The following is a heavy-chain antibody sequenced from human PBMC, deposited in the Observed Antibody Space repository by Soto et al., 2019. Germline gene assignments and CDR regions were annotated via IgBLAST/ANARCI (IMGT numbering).Heavy chain of an antibody. CDR1: GFTFSAFW. CDR3: ARVNTLTSAWPFDF. CDR2: INSDGSGT. D-gene: IGHD6-19*01. V-gene: IGHV3-74*01. Sequence: RRLSCEASGFTFSAFWMHWVRQAPGKGLEWVSRINSDGSGTTYADSVQGRFTISRDNAKNTVFLEMTSLRAEDTGVYYCARVNTLTSAWPFDFWGQGALVTVSS. J-gene: IGHJ4*02.